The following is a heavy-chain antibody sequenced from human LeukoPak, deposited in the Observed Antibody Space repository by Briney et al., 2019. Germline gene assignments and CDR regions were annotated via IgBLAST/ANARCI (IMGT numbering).Heavy chain of an antibody. Sequence: SGGSLRLSCAASGFTFSSYGMHWVRQAPGKGLEWVAVISYDGSNKYYADSVKGRFTISRDNSKNTLYLQMNSLRAEDTAVYYCAKGDYDILTGPFDYWGQGTLVTVSS. D-gene: IGHD3-9*01. V-gene: IGHV3-30*18. J-gene: IGHJ4*02. CDR3: AKGDYDILTGPFDY. CDR1: GFTFSSYG. CDR2: ISYDGSNK.